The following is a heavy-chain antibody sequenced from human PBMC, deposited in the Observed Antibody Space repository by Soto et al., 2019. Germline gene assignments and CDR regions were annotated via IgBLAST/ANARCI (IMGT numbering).Heavy chain of an antibody. CDR1: GFTFSSYA. D-gene: IGHD6-13*01. Sequence: RGSLRLSCASSGFTFSSYAMRWVRQAPGKGLEWVSAVSGSGGSTYYADSVKGRFTISRDNSKNTLYLQMNSLRAEDTALSYCARRGPGTYFDYWGQGTLVTVSS. J-gene: IGHJ4*02. CDR3: ARRGPGTYFDY. V-gene: IGHV3-23*01. CDR2: VSGSGGST.